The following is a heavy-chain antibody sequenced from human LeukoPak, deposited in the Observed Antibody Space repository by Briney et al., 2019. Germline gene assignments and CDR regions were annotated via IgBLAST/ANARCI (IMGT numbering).Heavy chain of an antibody. D-gene: IGHD1-26*01. V-gene: IGHV4-34*01. Sequence: SETLSLTCAVYGGSFSGKYWTWIRQPPGKGLEWIGEINHSGSTNYNPSLKSRVTISVDTSKNQFSLKLSSVTAADTAVYYCARVGAEAPYWYFDLWGRGTLVTVSS. J-gene: IGHJ2*01. CDR2: INHSGST. CDR3: ARVGAEAPYWYFDL. CDR1: GGSFSGKY.